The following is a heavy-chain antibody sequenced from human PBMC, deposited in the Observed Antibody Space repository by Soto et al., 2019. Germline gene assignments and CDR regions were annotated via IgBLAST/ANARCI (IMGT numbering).Heavy chain of an antibody. CDR1: GVTFSSYA. CDR3: ARVGPSSWIDYYYYGMDV. J-gene: IGHJ6*02. Sequence: QVQLVQSGAEVKKPGSSVKVSCKASGVTFSSYAISWVRQAPGQGLEWMGGIIPIFGTANYAQQFQGRVTITADKSTSTAYMELSSLRSDDTAGYYGARVGPSSWIDYYYYGMDVWGQGTTVTVSS. D-gene: IGHD6-13*01. CDR2: IIPIFGTA. V-gene: IGHV1-69*06.